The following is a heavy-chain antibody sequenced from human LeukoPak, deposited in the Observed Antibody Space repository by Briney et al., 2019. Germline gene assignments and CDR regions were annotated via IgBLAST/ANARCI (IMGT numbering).Heavy chain of an antibody. CDR3: ARFESGYYGDYFDY. J-gene: IGHJ4*02. D-gene: IGHD3-22*01. CDR2: IYYSGST. V-gene: IGHV4-30-4*08. CDR1: GGSISSGDYY. Sequence: SQTLSLTCTVSGGSISSGDYYWSWIRQPPGKGLEWIGYIYYSGSTYYNPSLKSRVTISVDTSKNQFSLKLSSVTAADTAVYYCARFESGYYGDYFDYWGQGTLVTVSS.